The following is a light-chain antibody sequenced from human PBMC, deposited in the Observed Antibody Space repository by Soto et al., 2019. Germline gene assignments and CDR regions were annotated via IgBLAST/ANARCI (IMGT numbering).Light chain of an antibody. CDR2: LNSDGSH. J-gene: IGLJ2*01. V-gene: IGLV4-69*01. Sequence: QLVLTQSPSASASLGASVKLTCTLSSGHSNYAIAWHQQQSEKGPRYLMKLNSDGSHSKGDGIPDRFSGSSSGAERYLTISSLQSEDEAYYYCQTWGYGIVVFGGGTKLTVL. CDR1: SGHSNYA. CDR3: QTWGYGIVV.